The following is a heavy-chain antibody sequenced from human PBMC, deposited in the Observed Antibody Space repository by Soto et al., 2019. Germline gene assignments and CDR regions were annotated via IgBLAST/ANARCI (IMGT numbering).Heavy chain of an antibody. CDR2: IKQDGSEK. Sequence: GGSLRLSCAASGFTFSSYWMSWVRQAPGKGLEWVANIKQDGSEKYYVDSVKGRFTISRDNAKNSLYLQMNSLRAEDTAVYYCARSHHYYDSSGYYLLDYWGQGTLV. D-gene: IGHD3-22*01. CDR1: GFTFSSYW. J-gene: IGHJ4*02. V-gene: IGHV3-7*03. CDR3: ARSHHYYDSSGYYLLDY.